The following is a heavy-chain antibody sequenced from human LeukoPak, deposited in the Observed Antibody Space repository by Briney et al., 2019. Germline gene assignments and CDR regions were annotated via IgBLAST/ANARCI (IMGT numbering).Heavy chain of an antibody. CDR2: MQYDGRNE. V-gene: IGHV3-30*02. CDR1: GFTFTSYG. J-gene: IGHJ4*02. Sequence: GGSLRLSCAASGFTFTSYGMHWVRQAPGKGLEWVAFMQYDGRNEYYADSVKGRLTTSRDISKNTLYPQMDSLRPEDTAVYYCAKGNRWFFDYWGQGTLVTVSS. D-gene: IGHD2-15*01. CDR3: AKGNRWFFDY.